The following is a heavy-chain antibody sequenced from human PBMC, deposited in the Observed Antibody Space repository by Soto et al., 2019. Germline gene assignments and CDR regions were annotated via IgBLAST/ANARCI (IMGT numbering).Heavy chain of an antibody. CDR3: AALAPSDIVLPYYYYGMDV. D-gene: IGHD2-8*01. CDR1: GFTFTSSA. CDR2: IVVGSGNT. J-gene: IGHJ6*02. Sequence: SVKVSCKASGFTFTSSAVQWVRQARGQRLEWIGWIVVGSGNTNYAQKFQERVTITRDMSTSTAYMELSSLRSEDTAVYFCAALAPSDIVLPYYYYGMDVWGQGTTVTV. V-gene: IGHV1-58*01.